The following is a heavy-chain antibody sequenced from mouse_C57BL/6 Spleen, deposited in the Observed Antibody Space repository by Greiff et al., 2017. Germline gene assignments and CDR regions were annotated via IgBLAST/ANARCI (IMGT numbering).Heavy chain of an antibody. Sequence: EVQLQESGGGLVKPGGSLKLSCAASGFTFSSYAMSWVRQTPEKRLEWVATISDGGSYTNYPDNVKGRFTIARDNAKNNLYLQRSQLKSEDTAMYYCAKEYDYGSSGYYFDDWGQGTTLTVSS. D-gene: IGHD1-1*01. CDR1: GFTFSSYA. CDR3: AKEYDYGSSGYYFDD. J-gene: IGHJ2*01. V-gene: IGHV5-4*01. CDR2: ISDGGSYT.